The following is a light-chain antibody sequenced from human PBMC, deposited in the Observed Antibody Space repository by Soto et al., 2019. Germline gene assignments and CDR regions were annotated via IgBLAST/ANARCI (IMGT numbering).Light chain of an antibody. Sequence: DIKMTQSPSSLSASVGDRVKIACQASQDISNHLNWYQQKPGKAPKLLIYDASTLETGVPSRFSGSGAGTDFTVTISSLQPEDFATYSCQQYYNLPITFGQGTRLEIK. J-gene: IGKJ5*01. CDR2: DAS. CDR3: QQYYNLPIT. CDR1: QDISNH. V-gene: IGKV1-33*01.